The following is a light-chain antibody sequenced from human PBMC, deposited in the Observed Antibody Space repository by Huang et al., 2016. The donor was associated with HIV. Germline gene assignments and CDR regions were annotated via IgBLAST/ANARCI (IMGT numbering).Light chain of an antibody. V-gene: IGKV1-NL1*01. CDR2: ATS. CDR3: QQYHTIPWT. CDR1: QGIGNS. J-gene: IGKJ1*01. Sequence: DIQMTQSPSSLSASVGDRVTITCRATQGIGNSLAWYQQKPGKAPRLLLYATSRLESGVPSRFSGSGSGTHYTLTINTLQPEDIGSYYCQQYHTIPWTFGQGTKVEV.